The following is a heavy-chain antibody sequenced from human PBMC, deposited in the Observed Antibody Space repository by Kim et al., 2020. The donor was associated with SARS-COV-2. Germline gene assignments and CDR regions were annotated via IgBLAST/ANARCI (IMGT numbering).Heavy chain of an antibody. J-gene: IGHJ4*02. CDR1: GGSFSGYY. Sequence: SETLSLTCAVYGGSFSGYYWSWIRQPPGKGLEWIGEINHSGSTNYNPSLKSRVTISVDTSKNQFSLKLSSVTAADTAVYYCARGIITGTYFDYWGQGTL. CDR2: INHSGST. V-gene: IGHV4-34*01. CDR3: ARGIITGTYFDY. D-gene: IGHD1-20*01.